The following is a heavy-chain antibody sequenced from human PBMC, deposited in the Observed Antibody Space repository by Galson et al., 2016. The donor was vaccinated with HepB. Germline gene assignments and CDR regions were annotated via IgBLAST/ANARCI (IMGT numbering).Heavy chain of an antibody. D-gene: IGHD2-2*01. Sequence: SVKVSCKASGYTFTSYGISWVRQAPGQGLEWMGWIATYNGDTNYAQKFQGRLTMTTDTSTTTAYMELRSLRFDDTAVYYCARVRIKVVPPVIDWFDPWGQGTLVTVSS. CDR2: IATYNGDT. CDR1: GYTFTSYG. J-gene: IGHJ5*02. V-gene: IGHV1-18*04. CDR3: ARVRIKVVPPVIDWFDP.